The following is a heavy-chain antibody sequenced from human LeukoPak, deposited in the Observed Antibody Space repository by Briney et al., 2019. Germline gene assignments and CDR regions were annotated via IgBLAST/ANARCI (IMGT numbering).Heavy chain of an antibody. CDR3: AARDGYHGWEVDY. D-gene: IGHD5-24*01. Sequence: GGSLRLSCAASGFTFSSYAMHWVRQAPGKGLEWVAVISYDGSNKYYADSVKGRFTISRDNSKNTLYLQMNSLRAEDTAVYYCAARDGYHGWEVDYWGQGTLVTVSS. CDR2: ISYDGSNK. CDR1: GFTFSSYA. V-gene: IGHV3-30*04. J-gene: IGHJ4*02.